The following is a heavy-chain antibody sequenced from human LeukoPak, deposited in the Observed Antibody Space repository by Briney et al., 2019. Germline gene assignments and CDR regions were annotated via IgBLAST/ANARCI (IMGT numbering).Heavy chain of an antibody. CDR3: TRESRYDYVWATLDV. CDR1: GDSISSGAYY. Sequence: SETLSLTCTVSGDSISSGAYYWIWIRQNPGKGLEWLGYVYYSGTTYYNPSLKSRITISVDTSKNQFSLKLGSVTAADTAVYYCTRESRYDYVWATLDVWGKGTTVTVSS. D-gene: IGHD3-16*01. CDR2: VYYSGTT. J-gene: IGHJ6*04. V-gene: IGHV4-31*03.